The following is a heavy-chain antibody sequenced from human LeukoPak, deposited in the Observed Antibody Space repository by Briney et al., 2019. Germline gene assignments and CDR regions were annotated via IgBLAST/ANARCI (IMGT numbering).Heavy chain of an antibody. CDR2: IWYDGSNK. V-gene: IGHV3-33*01. CDR1: GFTFSSYG. D-gene: IGHD4-17*01. CDR3: ARDQGLRRGGYYFDY. Sequence: GGSLRLSCAASGFTFSSYGMHWVRQARGKGLEWVAVIWYDGSNKYYADSVKGRFTISRDNSKNTVYLQMNGLRAEDTAVYYCARDQGLRRGGYYFDYWGQGTLVTVSS. J-gene: IGHJ4*02.